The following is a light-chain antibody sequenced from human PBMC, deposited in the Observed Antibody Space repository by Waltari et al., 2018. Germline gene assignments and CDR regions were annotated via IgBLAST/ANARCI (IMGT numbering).Light chain of an antibody. J-gene: IGLJ2*01. CDR2: EVS. CDR1: SSDVGSYNL. CDR3: CSYAGSSTSVV. Sequence: QSALTQPASVSGSPGQSINISCTGTSSDVGSYNLVSWYQQHPGKAPKLMIYEVSKRPSGVSNRFSGSKSGNTASLTISGLQAEDEADYYCCSYAGSSTSVVFGGGTKLTVL. V-gene: IGLV2-23*02.